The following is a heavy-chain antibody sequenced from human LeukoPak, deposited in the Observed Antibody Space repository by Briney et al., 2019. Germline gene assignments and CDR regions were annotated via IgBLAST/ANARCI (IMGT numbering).Heavy chain of an antibody. CDR2: IYRGGST. CDR1: VHPVRLNY. V-gene: IGHV3-66*01. D-gene: IGHD3-22*01. Sequence: HPGGSLRLPQAFPVHPVRLNYMSCATEAPGKGLEWVSDIYRGGSTYYADSVEGRFTISRDNSKNTLYLQMNSLRAEDTAVYYCARDSSYYDSSGYQGHYFDYWGQGTLVTVSS. J-gene: IGHJ4*02. CDR3: ARDSSYYDSSGYQGHYFDY.